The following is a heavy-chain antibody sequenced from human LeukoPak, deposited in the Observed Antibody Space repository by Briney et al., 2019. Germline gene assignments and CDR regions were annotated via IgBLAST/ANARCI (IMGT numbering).Heavy chain of an antibody. CDR1: GYTLTGLS. CDR3: ARDRYGGNPAAQIY. J-gene: IGHJ4*02. D-gene: IGHD4-23*01. CDR2: FDPEDGET. V-gene: IGHV1-24*01. Sequence: ASVKVSCKVSGYTLTGLSMHWVRQAPGKGLEWMGGFDPEDGETIYAQKFQGRVTMTEDTSTDTAYMELSSLRSEDTAVYYCARDRYGGNPAAQIYWGQGTLVTVSS.